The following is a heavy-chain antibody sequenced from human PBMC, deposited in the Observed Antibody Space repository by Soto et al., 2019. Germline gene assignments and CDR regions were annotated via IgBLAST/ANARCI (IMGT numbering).Heavy chain of an antibody. CDR3: VRGGGGGLFDP. CDR2: ISPGSRYP. D-gene: IGHD2-15*01. CDR1: GFTFGDSY. V-gene: IGHV3-11*06. Sequence: GGSLRLSCAGSGFTFGDSYMSWIRQAPGKGLEWLSYISPGSRYPAYADSVKGRFTISRDNAKRSLYLHMMSLTAEDTAIYYCVRGGGGGLFDPWGQGTMVTVS. J-gene: IGHJ5*02.